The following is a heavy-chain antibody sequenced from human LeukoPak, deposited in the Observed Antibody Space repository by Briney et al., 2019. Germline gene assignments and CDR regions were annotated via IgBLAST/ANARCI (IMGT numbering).Heavy chain of an antibody. CDR2: ISYDGTDK. Sequence: GRSLRLSCAASGFTFSSYGMHWVRQAPGKGLEWVALISYDGTDKYHVDSVKGRVTISRDNSNNTLYLQMNSLRPDDTAVYYCAKAGYSSGWTRYYGMDVWGQGTTVAVSS. D-gene: IGHD6-19*01. J-gene: IGHJ6*02. V-gene: IGHV3-30*18. CDR1: GFTFSSYG. CDR3: AKAGYSSGWTRYYGMDV.